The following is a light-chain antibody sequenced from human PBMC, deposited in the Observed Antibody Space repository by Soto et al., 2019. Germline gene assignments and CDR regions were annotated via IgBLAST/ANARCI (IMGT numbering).Light chain of an antibody. CDR2: DAS. CDR1: QSISSW. V-gene: IGKV1-5*01. CDR3: QQFNSYPL. J-gene: IGKJ3*01. Sequence: DIQMTQSPSTLSASVGDRVTITCRASQSISSWLAWYQQKPGKAPKLLIYDASSLESGVPSRFSGSGSGTDFTLTISSLQPEDFVTYYCQQFNSYPLFGPGTKVDIK.